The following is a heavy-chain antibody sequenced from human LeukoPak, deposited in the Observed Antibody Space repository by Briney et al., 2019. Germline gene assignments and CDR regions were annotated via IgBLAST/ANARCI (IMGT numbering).Heavy chain of an antibody. CDR1: GFTFSSYS. D-gene: IGHD3-22*01. CDR3: ARRTSSGYSKLFDY. J-gene: IGHJ4*02. CDR2: ISSSSSYI. Sequence: GGSLRLCCAASGFTFSSYSMNWVRQAPGKGLEWVSSISSSSSYIYYADSVKGRFTISRDNAKNSLYLQMNSLRAEDTAVYYCARRTSSGYSKLFDYWGQGTLVTVSS. V-gene: IGHV3-21*01.